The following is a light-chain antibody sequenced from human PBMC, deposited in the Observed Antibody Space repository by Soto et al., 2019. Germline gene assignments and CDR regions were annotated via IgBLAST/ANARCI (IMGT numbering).Light chain of an antibody. V-gene: IGLV2-14*03. J-gene: IGLJ3*02. CDR2: DVT. CDR1: SSDVGGYNY. Sequence: QSALTQPASVSGSPGQSITISCTGTSSDVGGYNYVSWYQHHPGKAPKLMIYDVTNRPPGVSNRFSGSKSGNTASLTISGLQAADEADYYCTSYTASSPYLVFGGGTKLTVL. CDR3: TSYTASSPYLV.